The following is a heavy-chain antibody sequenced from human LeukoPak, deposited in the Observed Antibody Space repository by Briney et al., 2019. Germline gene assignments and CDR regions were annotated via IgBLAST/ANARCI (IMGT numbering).Heavy chain of an antibody. CDR2: ISSSGSTI. V-gene: IGHV3-11*04. D-gene: IGHD3-22*01. CDR3: AGGLFGYYDSSGYYARRDDAFDI. Sequence: GGSLRLSCAASGFTFSDYYMSWIRQAPGKGLEWVSYISSSGSTIYYADSVKGRFTISRDNAKNSLYLQMNSLRAEDTAVYYCAGGLFGYYDSSGYYARRDDAFDIWGQGTMVTVSS. CDR1: GFTFSDYY. J-gene: IGHJ3*02.